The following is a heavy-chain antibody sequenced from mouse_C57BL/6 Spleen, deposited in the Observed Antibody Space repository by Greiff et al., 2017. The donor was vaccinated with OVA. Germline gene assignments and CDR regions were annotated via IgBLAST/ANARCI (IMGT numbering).Heavy chain of an antibody. J-gene: IGHJ2*01. CDR2: IDPEDGET. V-gene: IGHV14-2*01. D-gene: IGHD1-1*01. CDR1: GFNIKDYY. Sequence: VRLKESGAELVKPGASVKLSCTASGFNIKDYYMHWVKQRTEQGLEWIGRIDPEDGETKHAPKFQGKATITADTSSNTAYLQLSSLTSEDTAVYYCARGPSLRPFDYWGQGTTLTVSS. CDR3: ARGPSLRPFDY.